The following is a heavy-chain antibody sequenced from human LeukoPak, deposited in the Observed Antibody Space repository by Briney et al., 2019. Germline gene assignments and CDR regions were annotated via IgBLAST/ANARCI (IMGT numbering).Heavy chain of an antibody. CDR2: INHSGST. D-gene: IGHD3-9*01. Sequence: SETLSLTCAVYGGSFSGYYWSWIRQPPGKGLEWIGEINHSGSTNYNPSLKSRVTISVDKSKNQFSLKLSSVTAADTAVYYCARVDVLRYFERDYYYYYGMDVWGQGTTVTVSS. CDR1: GGSFSGYY. J-gene: IGHJ6*02. V-gene: IGHV4-34*01. CDR3: ARVDVLRYFERDYYYYYGMDV.